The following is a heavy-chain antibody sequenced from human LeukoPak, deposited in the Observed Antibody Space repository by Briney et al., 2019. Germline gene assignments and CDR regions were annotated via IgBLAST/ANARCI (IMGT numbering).Heavy chain of an antibody. D-gene: IGHD3-16*01. Sequence: GGSLRLSCAVSGFSFSNYAVSWVRQAPGKGLEWVSAISGSGGSTYYADSVKGRFTISRDNPKNTLYLQMNSLRAEDTAVYYCALRRGNGYWGQGTLVTVSS. V-gene: IGHV3-23*01. J-gene: IGHJ4*02. CDR3: ALRRGNGY. CDR2: ISGSGGST. CDR1: GFSFSNYA.